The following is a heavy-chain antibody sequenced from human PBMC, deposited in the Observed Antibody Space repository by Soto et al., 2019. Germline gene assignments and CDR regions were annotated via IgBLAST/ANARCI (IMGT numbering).Heavy chain of an antibody. CDR3: ARDLGITMNYAGWFDP. V-gene: IGHV4-31*03. CDR2: IYYSGST. J-gene: IGHJ5*02. Sequence: SETLSLTCSVSGVSISSGGYYWSWIRQHPGKGLEWIGYIYYSGSTYYNPSLKGRVTISVDTSKNQFSLKLSSVTAADTAVYYCARDLGITMNYAGWFDPWGQGTLVTVSS. D-gene: IGHD3-22*01. CDR1: GVSISSGGYY.